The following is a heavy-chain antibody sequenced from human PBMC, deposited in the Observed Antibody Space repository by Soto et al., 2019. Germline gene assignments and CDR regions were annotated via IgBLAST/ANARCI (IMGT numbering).Heavy chain of an antibody. CDR2: IVPIYRTA. D-gene: IGHD6-13*01. Sequence: SVKVSCKASGGTFSSYRINWVRQAPGQGLEWVGGIVPIYRTADYAQKFQGRVTITADESARTAYLEVRSLKSQDTAVYYCARDSGARLSSSWGQGTLVTVSS. CDR1: GGTFSSYR. V-gene: IGHV1-69*13. J-gene: IGHJ4*02. CDR3: ARDSGARLSSS.